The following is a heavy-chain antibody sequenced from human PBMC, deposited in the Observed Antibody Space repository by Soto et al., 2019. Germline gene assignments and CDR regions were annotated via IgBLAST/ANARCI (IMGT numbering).Heavy chain of an antibody. J-gene: IGHJ5*02. V-gene: IGHV3-30*18. CDR2: TSYDGSNK. CDR1: GFTFSSYG. CDR3: AKDSTGWFDP. Sequence: QVQLVESGGGVVQPGRSLRLSCAASGFTFSSYGMHWVRQAPGKGLEWVAVTSYDGSNKYYADSVKGRFTISRDNSKNTLYLQMNSLRAEDTAVYYCAKDSTGWFDPWGQGTLVTVSS. D-gene: IGHD2-8*02.